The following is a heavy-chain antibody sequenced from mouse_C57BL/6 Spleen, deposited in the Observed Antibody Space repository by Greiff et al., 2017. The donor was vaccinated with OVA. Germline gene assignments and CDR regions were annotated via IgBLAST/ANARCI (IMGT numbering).Heavy chain of an antibody. CDR1: GYTFTSYW. Sequence: QVQLQQSGAELVKPGASVKLSCKASGYTFTSYWMQWVKQRPGQGLEWIGEIDPSDSYTNYNQKFKGKATLTVDTSSSTAYMQLSSLTSEDSAVYYCARRPITTVVATDFDYWGQGTTLTVSS. CDR3: ARRPITTVVATDFDY. D-gene: IGHD1-1*01. V-gene: IGHV1-50*01. CDR2: IDPSDSYT. J-gene: IGHJ2*01.